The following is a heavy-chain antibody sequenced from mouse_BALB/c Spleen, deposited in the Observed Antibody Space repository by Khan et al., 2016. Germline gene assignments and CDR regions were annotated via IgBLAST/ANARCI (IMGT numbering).Heavy chain of an antibody. CDR2: IDPPNDNT. CDR1: GFSIQDTY. CDR3: ARRYYGDY. Sequence: VQLQQSGAELVKPGASVKLSCTASGFSIQDTYIHWVRQRPEQGLDWIGRIDPPNDNTKYDTKSQGKATLPADTSSNTAYLQLNSLTYEDTAVYYCARRYYGDYWGQGTTLTVSS. D-gene: IGHD1-1*01. V-gene: IGHV14-3*02. J-gene: IGHJ2*01.